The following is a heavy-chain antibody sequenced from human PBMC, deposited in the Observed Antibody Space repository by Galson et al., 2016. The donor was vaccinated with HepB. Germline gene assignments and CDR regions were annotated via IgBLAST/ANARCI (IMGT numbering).Heavy chain of an antibody. CDR2: IKSQSDGGTT. V-gene: IGHV3-15*07. J-gene: IGHJ4*02. Sequence: SLRLSCAASGFTFSNAWINWIRQAPGKGLEWVGRIKSQSDGGTTAYAAPVKGRFTISRDDSRNMVYVEMYSLKIEDTGVYYCSTAIRGRPGAGYWGQGTQVIVSS. CDR1: GFTFSNAW. CDR3: STAIRGRPGAGY. D-gene: IGHD6-19*01.